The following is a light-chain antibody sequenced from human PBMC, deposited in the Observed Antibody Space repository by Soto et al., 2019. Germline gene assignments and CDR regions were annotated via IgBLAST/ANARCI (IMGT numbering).Light chain of an antibody. CDR1: SSDVGNCNC. V-gene: IGLV2-14*01. CDR3: SSYTSSTALV. CDR2: EVS. J-gene: IGLJ1*01. Sequence: QSVLTQPASVSGSPGQSITISCTGASSDVGNCNCVSWYQQHPGKAPKLMIYEVSNRPSGVSDRFSGSKSGNTASLTISGLQAEDEADYHCSSYTSSTALVFGTGTKLTVL.